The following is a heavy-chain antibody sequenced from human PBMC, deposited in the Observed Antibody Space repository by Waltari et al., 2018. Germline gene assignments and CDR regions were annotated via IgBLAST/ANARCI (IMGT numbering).Heavy chain of an antibody. CDR2: INHSGST. CDR3: ARVCSGGSCFDY. J-gene: IGHJ4*02. V-gene: IGHV4-34*01. Sequence: QVQLQQWGAGLLQPSETLSLTCAVYGVSFRGYCSSWVRQPPGKGLEWSGEINHSGSTNYNPSLKSRVTISVDTSKNQFSLKLSSVTAADTAVYYCARVCSGGSCFDYWGQGTLVTVSS. D-gene: IGHD2-15*01. CDR1: GVSFRGYC.